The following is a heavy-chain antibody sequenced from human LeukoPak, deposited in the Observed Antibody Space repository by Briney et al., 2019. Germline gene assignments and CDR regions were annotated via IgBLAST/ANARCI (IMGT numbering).Heavy chain of an antibody. J-gene: IGHJ5*02. CDR2: IYYDGST. V-gene: IGHV4-39*01. Sequence: PSETLSLTCTVSGGSITSSSFYWGWIRQPPGKGLEWIGSIYYDGSTYYNPSLKSRVTISVDTSKTQFFLKLSSVTAADTAVYYCARQGAGYNWFDPWGQGTLVTVSS. CDR1: GGSITSSSFY. CDR3: ARQGAGYNWFDP.